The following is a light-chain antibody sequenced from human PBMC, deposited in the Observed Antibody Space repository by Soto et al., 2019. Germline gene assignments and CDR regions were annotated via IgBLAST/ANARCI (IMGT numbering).Light chain of an antibody. J-gene: IGLJ2*01. V-gene: IGLV2-14*01. CDR1: SRDIGDYNY. Sequence: QSALTQPASVSGSPGRSITISCTGTSRDIGDYNYVSWYQQHPGKAPKLMIFDVISRPPGVSNRFSGSKSGNTASLTISGLQAEDEADYYCSSSTSSNTLVVFGGGTKLTVL. CDR3: SSSTSSNTLVV. CDR2: DVI.